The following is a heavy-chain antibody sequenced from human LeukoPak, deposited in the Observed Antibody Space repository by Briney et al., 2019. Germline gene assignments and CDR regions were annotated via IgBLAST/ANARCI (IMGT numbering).Heavy chain of an antibody. V-gene: IGHV4-61*02. D-gene: IGHD3-22*01. Sequence: SQTLSLTCTVSGGSISSATYYWSWIRQPAGKGLEWIGRIYPSGSANYNPSLKSRVTMSLVTSRNQFSLKLRSVTAADTALYYCASSVYYDRSGHRSDSWGQGTLVTVSS. CDR3: ASSVYYDRSGHRSDS. CDR2: IYPSGSA. CDR1: GGSISSATYY. J-gene: IGHJ4*02.